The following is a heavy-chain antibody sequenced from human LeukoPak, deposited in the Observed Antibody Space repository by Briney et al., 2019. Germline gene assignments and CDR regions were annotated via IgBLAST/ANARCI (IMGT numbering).Heavy chain of an antibody. CDR2: IIPIFGTA. Sequence: SVKVSCKASGYTFTSYGISWVRQAPGQGLEWMGGIIPIFGTANYAQKFQGRVTITADESTSTAYMELSSLRSEDTAVYYCARGPYYDFWSGYYWSWFDPWGQGTLVTVSS. CDR1: GYTFTSYG. D-gene: IGHD3-3*01. V-gene: IGHV1-69*13. J-gene: IGHJ5*02. CDR3: ARGPYYDFWSGYYWSWFDP.